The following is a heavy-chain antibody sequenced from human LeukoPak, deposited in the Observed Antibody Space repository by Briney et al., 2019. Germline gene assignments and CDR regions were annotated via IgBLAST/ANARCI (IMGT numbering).Heavy chain of an antibody. Sequence: PSETLSLTSTVSGGSISSGSDYWSWIRQPAGKGREWIGRIYTSGSTNYNPSLKSRVTISVDTSKYQFSLKVSSVTAADTAVYYCARDSSGYYYDYWGQGTLVTVSS. CDR3: ARDSSGYYYDY. J-gene: IGHJ4*02. CDR2: IYTSGST. CDR1: GGSISSGSDY. D-gene: IGHD3-22*01. V-gene: IGHV4-61*02.